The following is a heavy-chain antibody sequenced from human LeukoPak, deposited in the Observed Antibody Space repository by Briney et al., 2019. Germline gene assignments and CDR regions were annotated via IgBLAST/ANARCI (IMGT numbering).Heavy chain of an antibody. V-gene: IGHV3-23*01. J-gene: IGHJ4*02. CDR2: ISGSGGST. D-gene: IGHD5-18*01. Sequence: GGSLRLSCAASGFTFSSHAMSWVRQAPGKGLEWVSAISGSGGSTYYADSVKGRFTISRDNSKNTLYLQMNSLRAEDTAVYYCAKDGPRIGRGYSYGYYFDYWGQGTLVTVSS. CDR3: AKDGPRIGRGYSYGYYFDY. CDR1: GFTFSSHA.